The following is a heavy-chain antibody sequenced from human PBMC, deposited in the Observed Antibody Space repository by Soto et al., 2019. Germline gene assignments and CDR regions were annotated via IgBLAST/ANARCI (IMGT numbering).Heavy chain of an antibody. J-gene: IGHJ4*02. CDR2: IIPIFGTA. CDR1: GGTFSSYS. CDR3: ARDQGYYYDSSGYVGY. V-gene: IGHV1-69*13. Sequence: ASVEVSCKGSGGTFSSYSISWVRQAPGQGLEWMGGIIPIFGTANYAQKFQGRVTITADESTSTAYMELSSLRSEDTAVYYCARDQGYYYDSSGYVGYWGQGTLVTDS. D-gene: IGHD3-22*01.